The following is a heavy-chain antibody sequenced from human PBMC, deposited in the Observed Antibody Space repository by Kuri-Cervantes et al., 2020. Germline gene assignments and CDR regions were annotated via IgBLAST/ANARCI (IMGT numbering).Heavy chain of an antibody. V-gene: IGHV1-3*01. CDR2: INAGNGNT. CDR3: ARAEVLQLWPVGRGTFFDY. D-gene: IGHD5-18*01. Sequence: ASVKVSCKASGYTFTSYAMHWVRQAPGQRLEWMGWINAGNGNTKYSQKFQGRVTITRDTSASTAYMELSRLRSDDTAVYYCARAEVLQLWPVGRGTFFDYWGQGTLVTVSS. J-gene: IGHJ4*02. CDR1: GYTFTSYA.